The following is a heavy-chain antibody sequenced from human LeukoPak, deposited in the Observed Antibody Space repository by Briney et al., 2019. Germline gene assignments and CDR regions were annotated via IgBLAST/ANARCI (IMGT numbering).Heavy chain of an antibody. CDR1: GSSFDDYG. J-gene: IGHJ4*02. CDR3: ARLSFSSGWNFDY. D-gene: IGHD6-19*01. CDR2: INWNGDST. V-gene: IGHV3-20*04. Sequence: PGGSLRLSCAASGSSFDDYGLTWVRQAPGKGLEWVSGINWNGDSTDYADSVKGRFTISRDDSKNTLFLQMNSLRAEDTAVYYCARLSFSSGWNFDYWGQGTLVTVSS.